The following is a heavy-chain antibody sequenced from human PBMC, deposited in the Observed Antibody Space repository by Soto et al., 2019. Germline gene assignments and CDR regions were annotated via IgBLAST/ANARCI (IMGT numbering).Heavy chain of an antibody. V-gene: IGHV4-59*08. Sequence: QVQLQESGPGLVKPSETLSLTCSVSGGSIGSYYWSWIRQPPGKGLEWIGYIYYSGSTNYNPSLKSRVTISVDTSNNQFSLKLSSVTAADTAVYYCARGGWRQIDYWVQGPLVTVSS. J-gene: IGHJ4*02. D-gene: IGHD3-3*01. CDR1: GGSIGSYY. CDR3: ARGGWRQIDY. CDR2: IYYSGST.